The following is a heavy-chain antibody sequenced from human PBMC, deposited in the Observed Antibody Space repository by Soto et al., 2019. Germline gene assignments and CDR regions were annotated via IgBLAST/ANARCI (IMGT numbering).Heavy chain of an antibody. CDR1: RYTFTSHG. V-gene: IGHV1-18*01. J-gene: IGHJ3*02. CDR2: ISTFNGKT. D-gene: IGHD1-26*01. CDR3: ARLLTEGATFREDAFDI. Sequence: QVELMQSGGEVKRPGASVKVSCKSSRYTFTSHGISWVRQAPGQGLEWMGWISTFNGKTDSAQKFQGRVTMTADTRTNTASMELRSLRSDDTAVYYCARLLTEGATFREDAFDIWGQGTKVTVSS.